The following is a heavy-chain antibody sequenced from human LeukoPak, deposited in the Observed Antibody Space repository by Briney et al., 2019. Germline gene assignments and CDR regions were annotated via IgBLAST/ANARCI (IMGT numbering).Heavy chain of an antibody. V-gene: IGHV3-49*04. Sequence: GGSLRLSCTASGFTFDDYAMSWVRQAPGKGLEWVGFIRSKAYGGTTEYAASVKGRFTISRDDSKSIAYLQMNSLKTEDTAVYYCTRVQTPRRFGELSLGVGYMDVWGKGTTVTVSS. CDR2: IRSKAYGGTT. D-gene: IGHD3-10*01. CDR1: GFTFDDYA. J-gene: IGHJ6*03. CDR3: TRVQTPRRFGELSLGVGYMDV.